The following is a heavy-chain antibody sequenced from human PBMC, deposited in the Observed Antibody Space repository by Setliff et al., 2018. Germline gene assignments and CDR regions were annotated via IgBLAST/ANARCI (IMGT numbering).Heavy chain of an antibody. CDR1: GGTLSNSA. CDR2: IIPLLGTA. Sequence: SVKVSCKISGGTLSNSAISWVRQAPGQGLEWMGGIIPLLGTAKYAEKFQGRVTTTADESTSTAYMELSSLRSEDTAVYYCARYYHDSRGFSYYFDYWGQGTLVTAPQ. J-gene: IGHJ4*02. D-gene: IGHD3-22*01. V-gene: IGHV1-69*13. CDR3: ARYYHDSRGFSYYFDY.